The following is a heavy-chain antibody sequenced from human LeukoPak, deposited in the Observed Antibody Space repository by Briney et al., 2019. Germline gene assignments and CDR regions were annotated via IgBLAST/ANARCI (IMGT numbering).Heavy chain of an antibody. D-gene: IGHD3/OR15-3a*01. CDR2: IYSSGST. Sequence: SETLSLTCAVSGASVSGSNYYWGWIRQPPGKGLEWIGNIYSSGSTYYNASLKSRVTISIDTSKNQISLRLTSVTATDTAMYYCARQTGSGLFTLPGGQGTLVTVSS. V-gene: IGHV4-39*01. CDR1: GASVSGSNYY. J-gene: IGHJ4*02. CDR3: ARQTGSGLFTLP.